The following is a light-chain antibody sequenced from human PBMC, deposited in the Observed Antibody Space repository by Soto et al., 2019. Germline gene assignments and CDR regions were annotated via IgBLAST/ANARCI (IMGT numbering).Light chain of an antibody. CDR3: AAWDNSLNGVV. CDR2: NNN. V-gene: IGLV1-44*01. CDR1: SSNIGSNL. Sequence: QAVVTQPPSASGTPGQRVTISCFGSSSNIGSNLVTWYQQLPGTAPKLLMYNNNQRPSGVPDRFSGSKSGTSASLAVSGLQSEDEADYYCAAWDNSLNGVVFGGGTKLTVL. J-gene: IGLJ2*01.